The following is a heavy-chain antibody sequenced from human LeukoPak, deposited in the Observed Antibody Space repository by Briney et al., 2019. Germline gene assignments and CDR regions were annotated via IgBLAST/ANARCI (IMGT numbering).Heavy chain of an antibody. V-gene: IGHV3-53*01. CDR3: AKSPLRITMIAVVIDAFDI. Sequence: GGSLRLSCTVSGFTVSSNSMSWVRQAPGKGLEWVSFIYSGTIHYSDSVKGRFTISRDNSKNTLYLQMNSLRAEDTAVYYCAKSPLRITMIAVVIDAFDIWGQGTMVTVSS. D-gene: IGHD3-22*01. CDR2: IYSGTI. J-gene: IGHJ3*02. CDR1: GFTVSSNS.